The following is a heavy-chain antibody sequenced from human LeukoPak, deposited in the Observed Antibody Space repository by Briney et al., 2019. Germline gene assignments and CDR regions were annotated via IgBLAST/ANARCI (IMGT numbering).Heavy chain of an antibody. CDR1: GGSISSSSSY. Sequence: SETLSLTCSVSGGSISSSSSYWGWIRHPPGKGLEWIGSIYHSGSTYYNPSLKSRVTVSVDTSRNQFSLKLNSATAADTAVYYCATHNVAMTGTGFDYWGQGTLVSVSS. CDR3: ATHNVAMTGTGFDY. V-gene: IGHV4-39*01. D-gene: IGHD1-1*01. J-gene: IGHJ4*02. CDR2: IYHSGST.